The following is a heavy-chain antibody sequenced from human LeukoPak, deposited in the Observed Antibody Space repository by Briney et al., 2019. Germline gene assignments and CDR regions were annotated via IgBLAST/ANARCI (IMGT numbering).Heavy chain of an antibody. V-gene: IGHV3-30*18. J-gene: IGHJ4*02. CDR1: GFTFRNYA. CDR3: AKDLPDRYSPEY. D-gene: IGHD2-15*01. CDR2: TNYDGSDR. Sequence: PGRSLRLSCAASGFTFRNYAMYWVRQAPGKGLEWVAFTNYDGSDRCYADSVKGRFTVSRDNPKNTLYLQMNSLRTEDTAVYYCAKDLPDRYSPEYWGQGTMVTVPS.